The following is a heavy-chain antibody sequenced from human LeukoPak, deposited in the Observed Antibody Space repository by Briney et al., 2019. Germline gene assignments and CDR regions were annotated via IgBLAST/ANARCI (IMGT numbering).Heavy chain of an antibody. CDR3: ARVDSSGWLIYGMDV. J-gene: IGHJ6*02. CDR1: GFTFSSYA. V-gene: IGHV3-30*04. CDR2: ISYDGGNK. Sequence: QPGRSLRLSCAASGFTFSSYAVHWVRQAPGKGLEWVTVISYDGGNKFYADSVKGRFTISRDNSKNTLYLQMNTLRAEDTALYYCARVDSSGWLIYGMDVWGQGTTVTVSS. D-gene: IGHD6-19*01.